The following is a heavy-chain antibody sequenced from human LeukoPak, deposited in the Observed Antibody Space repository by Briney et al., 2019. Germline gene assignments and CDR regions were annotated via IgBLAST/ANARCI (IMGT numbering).Heavy chain of an antibody. CDR1: GFTFSSYA. CDR3: AKDRAPDYYDSSGYLDY. J-gene: IGHJ4*02. CDR2: ISDRGLST. D-gene: IGHD3-22*01. V-gene: IGHV3-23*01. Sequence: GGSLRLSCAASGFTFSSYAMSWVRQAPGKGLEWVSTISDRGLSTHYADSVKGRFTISRDNSKNTLYLQMNSLRAEDTAVYYCAKDRAPDYYDSSGYLDYWGQGTLVTVSS.